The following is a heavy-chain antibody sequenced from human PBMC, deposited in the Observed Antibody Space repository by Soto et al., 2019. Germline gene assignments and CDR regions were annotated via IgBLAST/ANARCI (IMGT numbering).Heavy chain of an antibody. J-gene: IGHJ6*02. D-gene: IGHD2-21*02. CDR1: GFTFSSYA. Sequence: GGSLRLSCAASGFTFSSYAMSWVRQAPGKGLEWVSAISGSGGSTYYADSVKGRFTISRDNSKNTLYLQMNSLRAEDTALYYCPKGPRKYFCSSLSYYYYYGMDVWGQGTTVTVSS. CDR3: PKGPRKYFCSSLSYYYYYGMDV. V-gene: IGHV3-23*01. CDR2: ISGSGGST.